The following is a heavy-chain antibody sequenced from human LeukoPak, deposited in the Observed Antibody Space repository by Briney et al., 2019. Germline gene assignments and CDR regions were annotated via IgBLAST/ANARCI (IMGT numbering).Heavy chain of an antibody. CDR1: GGSISSGGYS. Sequence: SETLSLTCAVSGGSISSGGYSWSWIRQPPGTGLEWIGYIYHSGSTYYNPSLESRVTISVDRSKNQFSLKLSSVTAADTAVYYCARDHLGYFDLWGRGTLVTVSS. V-gene: IGHV4-30-2*01. CDR3: ARDHLGYFDL. J-gene: IGHJ2*01. CDR2: IYHSGST.